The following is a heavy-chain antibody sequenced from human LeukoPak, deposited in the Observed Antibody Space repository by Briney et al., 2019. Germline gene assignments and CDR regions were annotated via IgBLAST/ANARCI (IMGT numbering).Heavy chain of an antibody. D-gene: IGHD3-3*01. Sequence: GGSLRLSCAASGFTFSSHSINWVRQAPGKGLKWIATMTVTNKIYYADSVKGRFTISRDNAENSVYLQMNSLRDEDTAVYSCARAQTLFWEFDGFDIWGRGTKVTVSS. CDR3: ARAQTLFWEFDGFDI. CDR1: GFTFSSHS. CDR2: MTVTNKI. V-gene: IGHV3-69-1*01. J-gene: IGHJ3*02.